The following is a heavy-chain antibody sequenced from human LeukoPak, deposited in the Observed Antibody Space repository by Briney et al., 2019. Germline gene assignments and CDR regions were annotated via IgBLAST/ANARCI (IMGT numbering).Heavy chain of an antibody. V-gene: IGHV3-23*01. CDR2: ISGSGGST. Sequence: PGGSLRLSCAASGFTFSSYSMNWVRQAPGKGLEWVSAISGSGGSTYYADSVKGRFTISRDNSKNTLYLQMNSLRAEDTAVYYCAKAIALMDHAFDYWGQGTLVTVSS. J-gene: IGHJ4*02. CDR3: AKAIALMDHAFDY. D-gene: IGHD3-3*02. CDR1: GFTFSSYS.